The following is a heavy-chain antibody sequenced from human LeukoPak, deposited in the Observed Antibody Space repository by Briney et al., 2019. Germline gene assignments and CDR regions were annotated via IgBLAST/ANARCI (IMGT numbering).Heavy chain of an antibody. CDR3: ARVGSGWVIDY. CDR1: GFTFSSYS. V-gene: IGHV3-48*04. D-gene: IGHD6-19*01. Sequence: GGSLRLSCAASGFTFSSYSMNWVRQAPGKGLEWVSYISSSGSTIYYADSVKGRFTISRDNAKNSLYLQMNSLRAEDTALYHCARVGSGWVIDYWGQGTLVTVSS. CDR2: ISSSGSTI. J-gene: IGHJ4*02.